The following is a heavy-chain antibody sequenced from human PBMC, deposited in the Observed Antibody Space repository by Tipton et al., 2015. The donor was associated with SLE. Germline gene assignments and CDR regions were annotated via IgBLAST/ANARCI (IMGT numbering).Heavy chain of an antibody. CDR2: IYYSGDT. Sequence: TLSLTCSVSGGSISNSDYFWGWIRQPPGKGLEWIGIIYYSGDTYSNPSLKSRVTTSLDTSKNQFSLKLSSVTAADTAVYYCARGGLGYSYYYYMDVWGKGTTVTVSS. CDR1: GGSISNSDYF. V-gene: IGHV4-39*07. D-gene: IGHD5-18*01. CDR3: ARGGLGYSYYYYMDV. J-gene: IGHJ6*03.